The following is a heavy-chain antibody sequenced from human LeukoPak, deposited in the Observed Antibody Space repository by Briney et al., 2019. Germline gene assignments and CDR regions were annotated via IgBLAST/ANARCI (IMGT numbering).Heavy chain of an antibody. J-gene: IGHJ4*02. Sequence: SGGSLRLSCAASGFPFDRYWMSWVRLAPGKGLEWVANIKHDGSEKTFVDSVKGRFTISRDNAENSLYLQMNSLRAEDTAVYYCARQPIYEAYFDFWDQGTLVTVSS. CDR2: IKHDGSEK. V-gene: IGHV3-7*01. D-gene: IGHD3-16*01. CDR3: ARQPIYEAYFDF. CDR1: GFPFDRYW.